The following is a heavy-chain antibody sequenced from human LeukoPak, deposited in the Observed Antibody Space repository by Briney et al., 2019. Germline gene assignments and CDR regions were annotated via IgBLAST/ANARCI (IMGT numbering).Heavy chain of an antibody. CDR2: ISSSSSTV. Sequence: GGSLRLSCAASGFTFSSYSMNWARQAPGKGLEWVSYISSSSSTVYYADSVKGRFTISRDNAKNSLYLQMNSLRAEDTAVYYCARDLDGYNYGSDYWGQGTLVTVSS. CDR1: GFTFSSYS. CDR3: ARDLDGYNYGSDY. D-gene: IGHD5-24*01. J-gene: IGHJ4*02. V-gene: IGHV3-48*04.